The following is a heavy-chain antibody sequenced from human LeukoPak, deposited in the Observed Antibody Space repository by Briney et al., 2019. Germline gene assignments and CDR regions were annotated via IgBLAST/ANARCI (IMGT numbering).Heavy chain of an antibody. CDR2: IYTSGST. CDR1: GVSIRSGSYY. J-gene: IGHJ3*02. CDR3: ARRAGSGSTKVFDI. V-gene: IGHV4-61*02. D-gene: IGHD3-10*01. Sequence: SETLSLTCTVSGVSIRSGSYYWSWIRQPAGKGLEWIGRIYTSGSTNYNPSLKSRVTISVDTSKNQFSLKLSSVTAADTAVYYCARRAGSGSTKVFDIWGQGTMVTVSS.